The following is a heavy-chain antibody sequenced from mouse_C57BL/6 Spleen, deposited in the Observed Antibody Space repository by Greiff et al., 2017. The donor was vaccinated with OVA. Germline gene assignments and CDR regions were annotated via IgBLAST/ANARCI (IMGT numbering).Heavy chain of an antibody. CDR2: ISDGGSYT. J-gene: IGHJ1*03. CDR1: GFTFSSYA. Sequence: EVNVVESGGGLVKPGGSLKLSCAASGFTFSSYAMSWVRQTPEKRLEWVATISDGGSYTYYPDNVKGRFTISRDNAKNNLYLQMSHLKSEDTAMYYCARRETYYGSSYGYFDVWGTGTTVTVSS. CDR3: ARRETYYGSSYGYFDV. D-gene: IGHD1-1*01. V-gene: IGHV5-4*03.